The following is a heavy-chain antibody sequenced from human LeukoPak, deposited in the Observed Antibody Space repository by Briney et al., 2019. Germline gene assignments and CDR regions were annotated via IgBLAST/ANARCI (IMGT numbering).Heavy chain of an antibody. CDR2: IYYSGST. V-gene: IGHV4-59*01. CDR1: GGSFSGYY. CDR3: ARDPYYYDSSGYYHWYFDL. D-gene: IGHD3-22*01. Sequence: PSETLSLTCAVYGGSFSGYYWSWIRQPPGKGLEWIGYIYYSGSTNYNPSLKSRVTISVDTSKNQFSLKLSSVTAADTAVYYCARDPYYYDSSGYYHWYFDLWGRGTLVTVSS. J-gene: IGHJ2*01.